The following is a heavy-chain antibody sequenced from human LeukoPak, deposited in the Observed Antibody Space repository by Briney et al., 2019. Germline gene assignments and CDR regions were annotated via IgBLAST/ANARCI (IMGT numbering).Heavy chain of an antibody. Sequence: PSETLSLTCTVSGGSISSSNHYWGWIRQPPGKGLEWIGTIYYSGSTYYNPSLKSRVTISVDTSKNQFSLKLSPVTAADTAVYYCARASFYGSGTYYQRVDYWGQGTLVTVSS. CDR2: IYYSGST. J-gene: IGHJ4*02. CDR3: ARASFYGSGTYYQRVDY. V-gene: IGHV4-39*07. CDR1: GGSISSSNHY. D-gene: IGHD3-10*01.